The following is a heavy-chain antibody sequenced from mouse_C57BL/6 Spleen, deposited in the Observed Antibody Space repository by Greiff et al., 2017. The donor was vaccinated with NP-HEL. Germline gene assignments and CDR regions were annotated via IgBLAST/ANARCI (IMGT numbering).Heavy chain of an antibody. CDR1: GFTFSDYG. D-gene: IGHD2-4*01. V-gene: IGHV5-17*01. CDR2: ISSGSSTI. CDR3: ARHDYDGALYFDY. Sequence: EVKLMESGGGLVKPGGSLKLSCAASGFTFSDYGMHWVRQAPEKGLEWVAYISSGSSTIYYADTVKGRFTISRDNAKNTLFLQMTSLRSEDTAMYYCARHDYDGALYFDYWGQGTTLTVSS. J-gene: IGHJ2*01.